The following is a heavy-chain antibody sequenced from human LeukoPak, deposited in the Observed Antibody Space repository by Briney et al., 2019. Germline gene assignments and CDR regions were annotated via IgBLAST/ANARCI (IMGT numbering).Heavy chain of an antibody. Sequence: GGCVRLSCAASGFTLSSYWMYWARQAPGKGLVWVSRMNSDGSSTSYADSVKGRFTISRDNAKNTLYLQMDSLRVEDTAVYYCARGGRYSYNWYVDYWGKGTMVTVSS. V-gene: IGHV3-74*01. CDR1: GFTLSSYW. CDR3: ARGGRYSYNWYVDY. CDR2: MNSDGSST. D-gene: IGHD1-1*01. J-gene: IGHJ4*02.